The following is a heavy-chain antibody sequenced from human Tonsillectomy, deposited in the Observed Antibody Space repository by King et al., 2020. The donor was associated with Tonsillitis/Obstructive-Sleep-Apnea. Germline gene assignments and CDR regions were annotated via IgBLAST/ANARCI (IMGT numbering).Heavy chain of an antibody. CDR3: ASGYDYYDSSGFAAFDI. CDR1: GYTFTSYG. CDR2: ISAYNGNT. J-gene: IGHJ3*02. V-gene: IGHV1-18*01. Sequence: VQLVESGAEVKKPGASVKVSCKASGYTFTSYGISWVRQAPGQGLEWMGWISAYNGNTNYAQKLQGRVTMTTDTSTSTAYMELRRLRSDDTAVYYCASGYDYYDSSGFAAFDIWGQGTMVTVSS. D-gene: IGHD3-22*01.